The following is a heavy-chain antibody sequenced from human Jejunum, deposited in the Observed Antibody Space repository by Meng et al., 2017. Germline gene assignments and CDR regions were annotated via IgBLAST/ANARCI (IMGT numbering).Heavy chain of an antibody. Sequence: GESLKISCAASGVTFDDYDMSWVRQAPGKGLEWVSGISWNGDSTGYADAVKGRFTISRDNANNSLYLQMNSLRAEDTALYYCARGQYCSSTSCARPNYFYYYALDVWGQGTTVTVSS. J-gene: IGHJ6*02. CDR2: ISWNGDST. V-gene: IGHV3-20*04. D-gene: IGHD2-2*01. CDR3: ARGQYCSSTSCARPNYFYYYALDV. CDR1: GVTFDDYD.